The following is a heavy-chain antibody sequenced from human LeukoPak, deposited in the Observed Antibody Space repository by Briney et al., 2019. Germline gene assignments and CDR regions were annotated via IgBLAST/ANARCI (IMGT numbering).Heavy chain of an antibody. CDR1: GGTFSSYA. J-gene: IGHJ5*02. D-gene: IGHD3-10*01. CDR3: ARGGYYGLGNDFRFDP. Sequence: ASVKVSCKASGGTFSSYAISWVRQAPGQGLEWMGGIIPIFGTANYAQKFQGRVTITADKSTSTAYMELSSLRSEDTAVYYCARGGYYGLGNDFRFDPWGQGTLVTVSS. CDR2: IIPIFGTA. V-gene: IGHV1-69*06.